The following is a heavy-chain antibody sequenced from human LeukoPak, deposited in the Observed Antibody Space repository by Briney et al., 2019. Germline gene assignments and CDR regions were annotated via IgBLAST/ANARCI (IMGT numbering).Heavy chain of an antibody. CDR1: GFTFSGYG. CDR3: AKGSSPYYYYYYMDV. J-gene: IGHJ6*03. CDR2: IWYDGSNK. V-gene: IGHV3-33*06. D-gene: IGHD2-2*01. Sequence: PGGSLRLSCAASGFTFSGYGMHWVRQAPGKGLEWVAVIWYDGSNKYYADSVKGRFTISRDNSKNTLYLQMNSLRAEDTAVYYCAKGSSPYYYYYYMDVWGKGTTVTVSS.